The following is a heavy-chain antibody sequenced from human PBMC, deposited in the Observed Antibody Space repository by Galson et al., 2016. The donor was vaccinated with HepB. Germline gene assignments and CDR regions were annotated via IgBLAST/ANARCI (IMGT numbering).Heavy chain of an antibody. CDR2: IYPSGST. J-gene: IGHJ4*02. Sequence: TLSLTCSVSGGSIRSTTYYWSWIRQPAGKGLEWIGRIYPSGSTNYNPSLKSRATISVDTSKNQFSLQLNSVTAADTAVYYCAREGSYSDYFDYWGQGILVTVSS. V-gene: IGHV4-61*02. D-gene: IGHD4-11*01. CDR1: GGSIRSTTYY. CDR3: AREGSYSDYFDY.